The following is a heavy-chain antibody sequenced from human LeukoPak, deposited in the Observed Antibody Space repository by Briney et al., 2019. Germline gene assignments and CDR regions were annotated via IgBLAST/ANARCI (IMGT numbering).Heavy chain of an antibody. J-gene: IGHJ4*02. Sequence: GGSLRLSCAASGFTFSDYYMSWFRQAPGKGLESLSYISGDNGSIYYADSVRGRFTISRDNAKNSLYLQVNSLRGEDTAVYYCVRAYSRGYSDDFDYWGQGTLVTVSS. CDR3: VRAYSRGYSDDFDY. CDR1: GFTFSDYY. CDR2: ISGDNGSI. D-gene: IGHD6-25*01. V-gene: IGHV3-11*01.